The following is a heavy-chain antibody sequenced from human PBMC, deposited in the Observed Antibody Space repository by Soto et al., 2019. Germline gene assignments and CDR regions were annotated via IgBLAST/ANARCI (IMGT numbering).Heavy chain of an antibody. D-gene: IGHD2-8*01. Sequence: PGWSLRLSCAASGFTFSSYGMHWVRQAPGKGLEWVAVISYDGSNKYYANSVKGRFTISRDNSKNTLYLQMNSLRAEDTAVYYCAKSRGYCTNGVCYYEYWGEGTLVTVS. J-gene: IGHJ4*02. CDR3: AKSRGYCTNGVCYYEY. CDR1: GFTFSSYG. V-gene: IGHV3-30*18. CDR2: ISYDGSNK.